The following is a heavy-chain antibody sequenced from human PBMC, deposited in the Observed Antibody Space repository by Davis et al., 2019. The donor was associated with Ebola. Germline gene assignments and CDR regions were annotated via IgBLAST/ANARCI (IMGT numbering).Heavy chain of an antibody. CDR1: GFTFSDYY. V-gene: IGHV3-11*01. CDR3: ARDSGGWYYFDY. Sequence: GESLKISCAASGFTFSDYYMSWIRQAPGKGLEWVSYISSSGSTIYYADSVKGRFTISRDNSKKTLYLQMSSLRAEDTAVYFCARDSGGWYYFDYWGQGTLVTVSS. J-gene: IGHJ4*02. D-gene: IGHD6-19*01. CDR2: ISSSGSTI.